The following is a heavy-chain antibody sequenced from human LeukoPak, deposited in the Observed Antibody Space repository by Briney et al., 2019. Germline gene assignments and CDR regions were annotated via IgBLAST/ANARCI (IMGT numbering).Heavy chain of an antibody. CDR2: ISGSGGST. V-gene: IGHV3-23*01. J-gene: IGHJ6*03. CDR3: AKGQQNWYYYYMDV. D-gene: IGHD1-1*01. CDR1: GFTVSSNY. Sequence: GGSLRLSCAASGFTVSSNYMSWVRQAPGKGLEWVSAISGSGGSTYYADSVKGRFTISRDNSKNTLYLQMNSLRAEDTAVYYCAKGQQNWYYYYMDVWGKGTTVTVSS.